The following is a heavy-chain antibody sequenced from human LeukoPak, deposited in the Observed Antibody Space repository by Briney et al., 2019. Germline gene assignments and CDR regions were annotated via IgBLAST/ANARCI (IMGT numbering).Heavy chain of an antibody. J-gene: IGHJ4*02. D-gene: IGHD2-21*02. CDR2: ISSGSSHI. CDR1: GFTFSSYT. CDR3: ARDVTNFDY. V-gene: IGHV3-21*01. Sequence: PGGSLRLSCAASGFTFSSYTMNWVRQAPGKGLEWVSSISSGSSHIYYADSLKGRFTISRDNAKNSLYLQMNSLRAEDTAVYYCARDVTNFDYWGQGTQVTVSS.